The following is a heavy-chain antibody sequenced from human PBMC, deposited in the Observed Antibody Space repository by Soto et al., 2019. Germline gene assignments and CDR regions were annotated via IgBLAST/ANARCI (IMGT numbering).Heavy chain of an antibody. V-gene: IGHV4-59*08. CDR3: ARHQADWDGSQRDYSPDFDS. D-gene: IGHD3-10*01. CDR2: IYYSASA. CDR1: GASVDTYY. J-gene: IGHJ4*02. Sequence: QVRLQESGPGLVKPSETLSLTCTVSGASVDTYYWSWLRQTPGKGLEWLGYIYYSASAHNNPSLSSGVNGSVDWATNYCTLGLTSVPAAYTTRDYCARHQADWDGSQRDYSPDFDSRGRGRLVSVSS.